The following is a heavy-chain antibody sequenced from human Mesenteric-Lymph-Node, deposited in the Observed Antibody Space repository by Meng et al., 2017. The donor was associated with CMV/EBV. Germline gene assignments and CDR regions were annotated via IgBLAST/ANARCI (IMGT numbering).Heavy chain of an antibody. CDR1: GFIFTNYA. CDR2: VSATGDSA. Sequence: GESLKISCGTSGFIFTNYAMTWARQAPGKGLEWVSSVSATGDSAHYADSVKGRFTISRDNSKNTLYLQLKSLRDEDTAVYYCAKARGDTTTTSYDYWGQGTLVTVSS. D-gene: IGHD1-26*01. J-gene: IGHJ4*02. V-gene: IGHV3-23*01. CDR3: AKARGDTTTTSYDY.